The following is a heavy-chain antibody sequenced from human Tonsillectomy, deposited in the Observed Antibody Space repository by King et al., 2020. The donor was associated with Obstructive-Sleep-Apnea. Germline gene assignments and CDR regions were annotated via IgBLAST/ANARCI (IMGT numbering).Heavy chain of an antibody. CDR1: GGTFSSYA. CDR3: GRDRAGVMATRHYYGMDV. Sequence: QLVQSGAEVKKPGSSVKVSCKASGGTFSSYAISWVRQAPGQGLEWMGGIIPIFGTVNYAQKFQGRVTITADESTSTAYMELSSLRSEDTAVYYCGRDRAGVMATRHYYGMDVWGQGTTVTVSS. V-gene: IGHV1-69*01. J-gene: IGHJ6*02. D-gene: IGHD5-24*01. CDR2: IIPIFGTV.